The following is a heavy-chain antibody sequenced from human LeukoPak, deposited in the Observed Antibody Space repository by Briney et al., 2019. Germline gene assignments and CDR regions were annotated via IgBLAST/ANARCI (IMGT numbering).Heavy chain of an antibody. Sequence: PGGSLRLSCTVSGFTVSSNSMSWVRQAPGKGPEWVSSITSSSSYIYYADSVKGRFTISRDNARNSLYLQMNSLRAEDTALYYCARDGDTVLTRGYYYYMDVWGKGTTVTVSS. CDR1: GFTVSSNS. CDR2: ITSSSSYI. D-gene: IGHD4-23*01. CDR3: ARDGDTVLTRGYYYYMDV. V-gene: IGHV3-21*01. J-gene: IGHJ6*03.